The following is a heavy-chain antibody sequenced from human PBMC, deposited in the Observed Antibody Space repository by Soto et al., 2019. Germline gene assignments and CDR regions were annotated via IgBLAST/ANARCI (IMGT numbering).Heavy chain of an antibody. V-gene: IGHV4-4*07. CDR2: IYSTGST. CDR1: GGSISNYY. CDR3: AREAFSGGVWSFDL. Sequence: QVHLQESGPGLVKPSETLSITCSVSGGSISNYYWSWIRQPAGKRLEWIGRIYSTGSTNYNPSLKSRVTMSLDTSQKQTSLQLTSVTATATAVYYCAREAFSGGVWSFDLWGRGTRVTVSS. D-gene: IGHD2-15*01. J-gene: IGHJ2*01.